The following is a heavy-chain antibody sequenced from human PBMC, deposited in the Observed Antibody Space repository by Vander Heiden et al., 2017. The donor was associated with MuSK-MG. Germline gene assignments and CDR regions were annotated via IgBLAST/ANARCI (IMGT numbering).Heavy chain of an antibody. J-gene: IGHJ4*02. D-gene: IGHD4-17*01. CDR2: ISSSSSYI. CDR3: ARDNGDSPYYFDY. Sequence: EVQLVASGGGMVKPGWSLRLSGGASGFPFSSYSMNGVRQAPGKGLEWVSSISSSSSYIYYTDSVKGRFTISRDNAKNSLYLQMNSLRAEDTAVYYCARDNGDSPYYFDYWGQGTLVTVSS. V-gene: IGHV3-21*01. CDR1: GFPFSSYS.